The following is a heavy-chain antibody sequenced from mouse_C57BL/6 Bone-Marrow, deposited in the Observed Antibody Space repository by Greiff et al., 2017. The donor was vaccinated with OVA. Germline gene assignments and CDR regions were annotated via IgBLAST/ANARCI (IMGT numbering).Heavy chain of an antibody. CDR3: ARKGGLRRAWYFDV. D-gene: IGHD2-4*01. J-gene: IGHJ1*03. Sequence: QVQLKESGPELVKPGASVKISCKASGYAFSSSWMNWVKQRPGKGLEWIGRIYPGDGDTNYNGKFKGKATLTADKSSSTAYMQLSSLTSEDSAVYFCARKGGLRRAWYFDVWGTGTTVTVSS. CDR1: GYAFSSSW. V-gene: IGHV1-82*01. CDR2: IYPGDGDT.